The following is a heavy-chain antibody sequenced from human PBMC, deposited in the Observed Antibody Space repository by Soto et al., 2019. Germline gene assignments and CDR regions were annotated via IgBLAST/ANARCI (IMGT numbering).Heavy chain of an antibody. CDR3: AKDRSSWMTSVDY. J-gene: IGHJ4*02. Sequence: EVQLLESGGGLVQPGGSLRLSCAASGFTFSSYGMSWVRQAPGKGLEWVSGISGSGGSTYHADSVKGRFTISRDNSKNTLSLQMNSLRAEDTAVYYCAKDRSSWMTSVDYWGQGTLVTVSS. CDR1: GFTFSSYG. V-gene: IGHV3-23*01. D-gene: IGHD6-13*01. CDR2: ISGSGGST.